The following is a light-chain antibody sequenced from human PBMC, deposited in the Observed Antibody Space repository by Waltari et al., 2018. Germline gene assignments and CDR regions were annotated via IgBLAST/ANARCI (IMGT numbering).Light chain of an antibody. CDR2: QDN. V-gene: IGLV3-1*01. CDR3: QAWDSSTGV. Sequence: SYDLTQPPSVSVSPGQTGTITCSGDKLGDKYVSWYQQKSGQSPALVIYQDNKRPSGIPERFSGSNSGNTATLTISRTQAMDEADYYCQAWDSSTGVFGGGTKLTVL. CDR1: KLGDKY. J-gene: IGLJ3*02.